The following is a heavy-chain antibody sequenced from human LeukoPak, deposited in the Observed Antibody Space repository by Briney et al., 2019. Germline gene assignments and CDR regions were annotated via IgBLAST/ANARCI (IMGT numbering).Heavy chain of an antibody. Sequence: SETLSLTCTVSGGSISSHYWSWIRQPPGRGLEWIGYIYSSGITNYNPSLKSRVTISVDTFKNQFSLKLNSVTAADTAVYYCARASFGDYSAEYFHHWGQGTLVTVSS. CDR3: ARASFGDYSAEYFHH. CDR1: GGSISSHY. D-gene: IGHD4-17*01. J-gene: IGHJ1*01. V-gene: IGHV4-59*11. CDR2: IYSSGIT.